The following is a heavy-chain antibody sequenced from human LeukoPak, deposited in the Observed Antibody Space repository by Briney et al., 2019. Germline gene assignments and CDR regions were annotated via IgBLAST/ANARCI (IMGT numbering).Heavy chain of an antibody. Sequence: PSETLCVTCAVYGGSFSGYYWSWSRQPPGKGLGWSGEINHSGSTNYNPSLKSRVTISVDTSTLQLSLKLNSVTAADTAVYYCARDTSEELLRQFFAFNLWGQGTMVTVSS. CDR2: INHSGST. D-gene: IGHD1-26*01. CDR1: GGSFSGYY. J-gene: IGHJ3*01. CDR3: ARDTSEELLRQFFAFNL. V-gene: IGHV4-34*01.